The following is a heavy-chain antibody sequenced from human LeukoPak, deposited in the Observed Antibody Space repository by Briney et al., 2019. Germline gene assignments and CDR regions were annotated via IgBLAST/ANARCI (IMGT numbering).Heavy chain of an antibody. CDR2: MNPNSGNT. Sequence: ASVKVSCKASGYTFTSYDINWVRQATGQGLEWMGWMNPNSGNTGYAQKFQGRVTITRNTSISTAYMELSSLRSEDTAVYYCARDGADRDYYYYYMDVWGKGTTVTISS. J-gene: IGHJ6*03. V-gene: IGHV1-8*03. CDR3: ARDGADRDYYYYYMDV. CDR1: GYTFTSYD. D-gene: IGHD3-10*01.